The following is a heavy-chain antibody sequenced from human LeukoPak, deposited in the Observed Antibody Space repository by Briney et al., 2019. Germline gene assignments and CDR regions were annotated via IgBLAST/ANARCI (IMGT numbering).Heavy chain of an antibody. J-gene: IGHJ6*03. V-gene: IGHV3-11*01. Sequence: GGPLRLSCAASGFTFSDYYMSWIRQAPGKGLEWVSYISSSGSTIYYADSVKGRFTISRDNAKNSLYLQMNSLRAEDTAVYYCARDHYPWYYYYMDVWGKGTTVTVSS. CDR3: ARDHYPWYYYYMDV. CDR1: GFTFSDYY. CDR2: ISSSGSTI. D-gene: IGHD1-26*01.